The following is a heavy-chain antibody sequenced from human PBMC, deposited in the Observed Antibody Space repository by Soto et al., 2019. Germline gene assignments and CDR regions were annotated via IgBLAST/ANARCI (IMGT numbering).Heavy chain of an antibody. CDR3: ARRKERSGPYYLDL. J-gene: IGHJ4*02. V-gene: IGHV1-8*01. D-gene: IGHD6-25*01. Sequence: VPVKVSSQASGFPLRTYDLSWVPQAVGQGLERMGWMNPNNGNAGFAQNFRGRINMTRTPSLSTAYLELSSLRSDDSAVYFCARRKERSGPYYLDLWGQGTQVTVSS. CDR1: GFPLRTYD. CDR2: MNPNNGNA.